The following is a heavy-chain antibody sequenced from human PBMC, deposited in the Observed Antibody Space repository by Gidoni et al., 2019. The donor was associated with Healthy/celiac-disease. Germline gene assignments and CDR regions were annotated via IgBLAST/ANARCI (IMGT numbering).Heavy chain of an antibody. Sequence: QVQLQESGPGLVKPSETLSLTCPVSGGSISSYSWSWIRQPPGKGLEWIGYIYYSGSTNYNPSLKSRVTISVDTSKNQFSLKLSSVTAADTAVYYCASSSYYDILTVYSFGWFDPWGQGTLVTVSS. D-gene: IGHD3-9*01. CDR1: GGSISSYS. CDR3: ASSSYYDILTVYSFGWFDP. J-gene: IGHJ5*02. V-gene: IGHV4-59*01. CDR2: IYYSGST.